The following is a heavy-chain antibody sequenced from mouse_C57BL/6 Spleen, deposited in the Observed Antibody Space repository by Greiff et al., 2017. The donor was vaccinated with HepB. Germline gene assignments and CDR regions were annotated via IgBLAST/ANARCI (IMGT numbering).Heavy chain of an antibody. V-gene: IGHV5-16*01. CDR3: ARDGGRSYRRYFDV. D-gene: IGHD1-1*01. Sequence: EVKLQESEGGLVQPGSSMKLSCTASGFTFRDYYMAWVRQVPEKGLEWVANINYDGSSTYYLDSLKSRFIISRDNAKNILYLQMSSLKSEDTATYYCARDGGRSYRRYFDVWGTGTTVTVSS. J-gene: IGHJ1*03. CDR1: GFTFRDYY. CDR2: INYDGSST.